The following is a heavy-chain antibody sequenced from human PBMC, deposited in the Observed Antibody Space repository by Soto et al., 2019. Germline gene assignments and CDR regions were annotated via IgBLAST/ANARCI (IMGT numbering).Heavy chain of an antibody. Sequence: ASVKVSCKASGYTFTSYYMHWVRQAPGQGLEWMGIISPSGGSTSYAQKFQGRVTITRDTSASTAYMELSSLRSEDTAVYYCARGLGLYYFDYWGQGTLVTVSS. CDR3: ARGLGLYYFDY. V-gene: IGHV1-46*01. CDR1: GYTFTSYY. J-gene: IGHJ4*02. D-gene: IGHD1-26*01. CDR2: ISPSGGST.